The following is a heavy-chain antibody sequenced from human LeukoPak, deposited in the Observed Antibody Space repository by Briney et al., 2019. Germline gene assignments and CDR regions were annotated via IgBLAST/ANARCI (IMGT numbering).Heavy chain of an antibody. D-gene: IGHD6-13*01. CDR1: GYTFSNHG. J-gene: IGHJ4*02. CDR3: AREVSWYQRGFDF. CDR2: ISAYNGNT. V-gene: IGHV1-18*01. Sequence: ASVKVSCKASGYTFSNHGINWVRQAPGQGLEWMGWISAYNGNTNYAQELQGRVTMTTDTSTNTAYMELRSLRADDTAVYYRAREVSWYQRGFDFWGQGTLVTVSS.